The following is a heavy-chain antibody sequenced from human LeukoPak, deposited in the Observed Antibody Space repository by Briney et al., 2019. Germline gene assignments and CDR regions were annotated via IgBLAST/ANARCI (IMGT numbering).Heavy chain of an antibody. D-gene: IGHD1-26*01. CDR3: ARREGPTARTRRDYFDY. CDR2: IYPGDSDT. CDR1: RYNFANYW. Sequence: GESLKISCQGSRYNFANYWIAWVRQMPGKGLECMGIIYPGDSDTRYSPSFQGQVTFSADKSISTVYLQWRSLKASDTAMYYCARREGPTARTRRDYFDYWGQGSPVTVSS. V-gene: IGHV5-51*01. J-gene: IGHJ4*02.